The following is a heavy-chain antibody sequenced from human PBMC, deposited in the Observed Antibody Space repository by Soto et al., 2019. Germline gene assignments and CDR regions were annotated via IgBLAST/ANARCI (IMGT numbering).Heavy chain of an antibody. CDR3: GKVLVGATGHTDSDS. CDR2: IDYNGVT. D-gene: IGHD2-15*01. V-gene: IGHV4-39*01. J-gene: IGHJ4*02. Sequence: SETLSLTCTVSGGSIYRSGYYWGWIRQPPGRGLEWIGNIDYNGVTYSNPSLKSRVTISRDTSKNQFSLKLTSVTAAGTALYYCGKVLVGATGHTDSDSWGPGTLVTVYS. CDR1: GGSIYRSGYY.